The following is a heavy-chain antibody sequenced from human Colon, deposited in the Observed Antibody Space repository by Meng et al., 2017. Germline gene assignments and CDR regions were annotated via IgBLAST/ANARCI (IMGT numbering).Heavy chain of an antibody. D-gene: IGHD6-19*01. CDR1: GYIFTTYG. J-gene: IGHJ4*02. CDR2: ISAYNGNT. Sequence: QVQLGQAGAGVKKLGASVKVSCKASGYIFTTYGISWVRQAPGEGLEWMGWISAYNGNTNSAQKFQDRVTMTTDTSTNTAYMELRSLRSDDTAMYYCARDRQWLGSDYWGQGTLVTVSS. CDR3: ARDRQWLGSDY. V-gene: IGHV1-18*01.